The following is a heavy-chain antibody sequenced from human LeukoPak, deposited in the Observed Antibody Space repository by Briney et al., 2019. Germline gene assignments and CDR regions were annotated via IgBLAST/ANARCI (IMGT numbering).Heavy chain of an antibody. Sequence: GGSLRLSCAASGFSVSSSYINWVRQAPGKGLEWVSVIYSDGSTKCADSVKARFTISRDNSRNTVYLQMKTLRVEDTAVYYCARGTPDNWGQGTLVTVSS. V-gene: IGHV3-53*01. CDR3: ARGTPDN. CDR2: IYSDGST. J-gene: IGHJ4*02. D-gene: IGHD2-15*01. CDR1: GFSVSSSY.